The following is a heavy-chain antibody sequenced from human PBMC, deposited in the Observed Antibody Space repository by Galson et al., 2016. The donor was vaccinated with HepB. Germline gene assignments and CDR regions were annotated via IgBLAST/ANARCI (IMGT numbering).Heavy chain of an antibody. CDR3: AGRYCSGGRCAFQGDS. V-gene: IGHV1-24*01. CDR2: FGPEDGET. CDR1: GYTLTDLS. Sequence: SVKVSCKVSGYTLTDLSIHWVRQAPGRGLEWMGGFGPEDGETNYAQNFQGRVTMTEDTSTDTVYMELSSLRSEDTAVYYCAGRYCSGGRCAFQGDSWGQGTHVTVSS. J-gene: IGHJ4*02. D-gene: IGHD2-15*01.